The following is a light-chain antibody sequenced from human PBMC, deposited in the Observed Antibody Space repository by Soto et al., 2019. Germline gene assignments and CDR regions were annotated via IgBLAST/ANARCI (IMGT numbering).Light chain of an antibody. CDR3: SSYAGIFYV. CDR1: SSNVGGYNY. V-gene: IGLV2-8*01. CDR2: EVS. J-gene: IGLJ1*01. Sequence: SVLTQAPSASGSPGQSVTISCTGTSSNVGGYNYISWYQQHPGKAPKLMIYEVSKRPSGVPDRFSGSKSGNTASLTVSGLQAEDEADYYCSSYAGIFYVFGTGTKVTVL.